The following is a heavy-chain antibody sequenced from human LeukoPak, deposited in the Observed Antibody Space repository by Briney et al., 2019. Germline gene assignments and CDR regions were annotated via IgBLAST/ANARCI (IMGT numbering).Heavy chain of an antibody. D-gene: IGHD7-27*01. J-gene: IGHJ4*02. V-gene: IGHV3-7*03. CDR3: VRDKLTGAPRLDY. CDR2: IKQDGSEI. CDR1: GFTFSNYW. Sequence: GGSLRLSCAASGFTFSNYWMSWVRQAPGKELEWVANIKQDGSEIYYVDSVKGRFTISRDNAKNSLYLQMNSLRAEDTAVYYCVRDKLTGAPRLDYWGQGTLLTVSS.